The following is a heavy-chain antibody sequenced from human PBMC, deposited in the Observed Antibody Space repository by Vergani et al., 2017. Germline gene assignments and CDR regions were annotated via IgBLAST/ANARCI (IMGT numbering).Heavy chain of an antibody. J-gene: IGHJ6*02. V-gene: IGHV3-21*01. CDR1: GFTFSSYS. CDR2: ISSSSTYI. D-gene: IGHD3-3*01. CDR3: PSAGIFGVLFEGIYGMDV. Sequence: EVQLVESGGGLVKPGGSLRLSCAASGFTFSSYSMNWVRQAPGKGLEWVSSISSSSTYIYYADSVKGRFTISRDNAKNSLYLQMNSLRAEDTAVYYCPSAGIFGVLFEGIYGMDVWGQGTTVTVSS.